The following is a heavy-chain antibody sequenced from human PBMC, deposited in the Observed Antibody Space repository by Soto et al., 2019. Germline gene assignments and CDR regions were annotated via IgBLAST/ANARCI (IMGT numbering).Heavy chain of an antibody. CDR3: ARDSDY. CDR2: ISYDGSNK. Sequence: GGSLRLSCAASGFTFSSYAMHWVRQAPGKGLEWVAVISYDGSNKYYADSVKGRFTISRDNSKNTLYLQMNSLRAEDTAVYYCARDSDYWGQGTLVTVSS. J-gene: IGHJ4*02. CDR1: GFTFSSYA. V-gene: IGHV3-30-3*01.